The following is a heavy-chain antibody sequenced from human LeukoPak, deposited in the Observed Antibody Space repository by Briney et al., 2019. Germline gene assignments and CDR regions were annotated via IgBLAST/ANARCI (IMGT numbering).Heavy chain of an antibody. Sequence: KPSETLSLTCTVSGGSISSSSYYWGWIRQPPGKGLEWIGYIYYSGSTNYNPSLKSRVTISVDKAKNQFSLNLNSVTAADTAVYYCARGGDRSFDYWGQGTLVTVSS. V-gene: IGHV4-61*05. CDR2: IYYSGST. CDR3: ARGGDRSFDY. J-gene: IGHJ4*02. D-gene: IGHD3-10*01. CDR1: GGSISSSSYY.